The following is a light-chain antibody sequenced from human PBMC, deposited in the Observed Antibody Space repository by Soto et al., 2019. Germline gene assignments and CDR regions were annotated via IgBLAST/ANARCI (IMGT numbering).Light chain of an antibody. Sequence: QSALTQPASVSGSPGQSITISCTGTSSDIGGYNYVSWYQQHPGKAPKLMIYEVSNRPSGVSNRFSGSKSGNTASLTISGLQAEDEADYYCSSYTTSNSLEFGGGTKVTVL. CDR3: SSYTTSNSLE. CDR1: SSDIGGYNY. J-gene: IGLJ2*01. V-gene: IGLV2-14*01. CDR2: EVS.